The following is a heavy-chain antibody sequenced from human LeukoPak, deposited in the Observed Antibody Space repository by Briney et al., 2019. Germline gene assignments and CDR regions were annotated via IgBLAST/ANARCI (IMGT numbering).Heavy chain of an antibody. CDR2: IKSKTDGGTT. CDR3: TTGTDIVVVPGLY. CDR1: GFTFSNAW. V-gene: IGHV3-15*01. D-gene: IGHD2-2*01. J-gene: IGHJ4*02. Sequence: PGGSLRLSCAASGFTFSNAWMSWVRQAPGKGLEWVGRIKSKTDGGTTDYAAPVKGRFTISRDDSKNTLYLQMNSLKTEDTAVYYCTTGTDIVVVPGLYWGQGTLVTVSS.